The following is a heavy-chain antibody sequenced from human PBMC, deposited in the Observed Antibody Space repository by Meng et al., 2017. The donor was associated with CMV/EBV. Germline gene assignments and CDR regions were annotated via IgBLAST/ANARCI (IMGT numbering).Heavy chain of an antibody. V-gene: IGHV3-66*01. CDR3: AREIPQAWAS. D-gene: IGHD2-21*01. J-gene: IGHJ5*02. Sequence: EMQLVESGGGLVQPGGSLRLSCTASGFSVSSNYMSWVRQAPGKGLEWISIIYGSGNTYYGDSVKGRFTISRDNFRNTLYLRMNSLRAEDTAVYYCAREIPQAWASWGQGTLVTVSS. CDR1: GFSVSSNY. CDR2: IYGSGNT.